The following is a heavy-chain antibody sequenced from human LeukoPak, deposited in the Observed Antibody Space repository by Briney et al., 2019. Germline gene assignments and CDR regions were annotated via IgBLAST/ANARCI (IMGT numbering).Heavy chain of an antibody. CDR3: ARVSAAVVVTPNYFDY. CDR1: GGSFSGYY. V-gene: IGHV4-34*01. Sequence: SETLSLTCAVYGGSFSGYYWSWIRQPPGKGLEWTGEINHSGSTNYNPSPKSRVTISVDTSKNQFSLKLSSVTAADTAVYYCARVSAAVVVTPNYFDYWGQGTLVTVSS. J-gene: IGHJ4*02. CDR2: INHSGST. D-gene: IGHD3-22*01.